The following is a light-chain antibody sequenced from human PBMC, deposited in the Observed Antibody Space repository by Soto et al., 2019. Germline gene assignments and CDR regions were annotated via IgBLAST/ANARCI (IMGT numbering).Light chain of an antibody. J-gene: IGKJ1*01. CDR1: QSISIN. V-gene: IGKV3D-15*01. CDR3: QQYNNWPPGT. Sequence: EIVLTQSPGTLSVSPGDRVTLSCRASQSISINLAWYQHKPGQAPRLLIHAGSTRATGIPARISGSGSGTEFTLTISSLQSEDFAVYYCQQYNNWPPGTFGQGTKVDI. CDR2: AGS.